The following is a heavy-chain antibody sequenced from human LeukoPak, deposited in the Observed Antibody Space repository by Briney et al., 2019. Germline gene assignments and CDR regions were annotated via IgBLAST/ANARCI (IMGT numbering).Heavy chain of an antibody. V-gene: IGHV1-69*06. CDR1: GGTFSSYA. CDR2: IIPIFGTA. CDR3: ARVTGRYYYGSGMLYYFDY. Sequence: GASVKVSCKASGGTFSSYAISWVRQAPGQGLEWMGGIIPIFGTANYAQKFQGRVTITADKSTSTAYMELSSLRSEDTAVYYCARVTGRYYYGSGMLYYFDYWGQGTLVTVSS. D-gene: IGHD3-10*01. J-gene: IGHJ4*02.